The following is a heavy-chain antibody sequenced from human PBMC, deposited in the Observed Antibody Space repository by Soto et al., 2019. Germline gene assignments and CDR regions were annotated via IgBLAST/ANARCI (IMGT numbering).Heavy chain of an antibody. CDR2: IIPIFGTA. D-gene: IGHD2-15*01. Sequence: QVQLVQSGAEVKKPGSSVKVSCKASGGTFSSYAISWVRQAPGQGLEWMGGIIPIFGTANYAQKFQGRVTIPADESTSTAYMELSSLRSEDTAVYYCARDDIVVVVAATPYRNYYYYGMDVWGQGTTVTVSS. CDR1: GGTFSSYA. V-gene: IGHV1-69*12. J-gene: IGHJ6*02. CDR3: ARDDIVVVVAATPYRNYYYYGMDV.